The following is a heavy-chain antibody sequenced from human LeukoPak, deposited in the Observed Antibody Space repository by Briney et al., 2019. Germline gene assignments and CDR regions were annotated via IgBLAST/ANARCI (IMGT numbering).Heavy chain of an antibody. CDR1: GFTFSSYN. J-gene: IGHJ5*02. V-gene: IGHV3-48*01. CDR3: ARQVLLWFGESFFDSHAGFDP. CDR2: ISSSSSTI. D-gene: IGHD3-10*01. Sequence: PGGSLRLSCAASGFTFSSYNMNWVRQAPGKGLEWVSYISSSSSTIYYADSVKGRFTISRDNSKNTLYLQMNSLRAEDTAVYYCARQVLLWFGESFFDSHAGFDPWGQGTLVTVSS.